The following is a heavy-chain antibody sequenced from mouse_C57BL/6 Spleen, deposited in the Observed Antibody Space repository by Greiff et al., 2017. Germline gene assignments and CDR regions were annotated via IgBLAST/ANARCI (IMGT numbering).Heavy chain of an antibody. CDR3: ARDQFITTVVAFDY. V-gene: IGHV5-4*01. J-gene: IGHJ2*01. D-gene: IGHD1-1*01. CDR1: GFSFCSYA. Sequence: EVQLVQSGGGLVKPGGSLKLSCAASGFSFCSYAMSWVRQTPEKRLEWVATISDGGSYTYYPDHVKGRFAISRDTSKNNLYLQKSHLKSEDTAMYYWARDQFITTVVAFDYWGQGTTLTVSS. CDR2: ISDGGSYT.